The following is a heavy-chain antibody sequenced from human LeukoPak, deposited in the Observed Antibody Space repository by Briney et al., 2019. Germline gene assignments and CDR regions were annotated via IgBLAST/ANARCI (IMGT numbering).Heavy chain of an antibody. J-gene: IGHJ3*02. CDR3: ARGRRSIVTFWWFGELDAFDI. CDR1: GYSFTSYG. CDR2: ISANNNNT. V-gene: IGHV1-18*01. Sequence: ASVKVSCKASGYSFTSYGISWVRQAPGQGLEWMGWISANNNNTDNVQKFQGRVTMTRDTSTSTAYMELSSLRSEDTAVYYCARGRRSIVTFWWFGELDAFDIWGQGTMVTVSS. D-gene: IGHD3-10*01.